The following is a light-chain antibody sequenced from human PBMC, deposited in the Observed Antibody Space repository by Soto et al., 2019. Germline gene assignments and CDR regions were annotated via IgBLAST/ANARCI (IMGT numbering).Light chain of an antibody. V-gene: IGLV2-14*01. CDR3: SSHTSSNTLV. J-gene: IGLJ3*02. Sequence: SALAQPASVSGSPGQSITISCTGSSSDIGGYDFVSWYQKHPGKAPKLIIYEVSARPSGVSNRFSGSKFDNTASLTISGLQSEDEADYFCSSHTSSNTLVFGGGTKLTVL. CDR1: SSDIGGYDF. CDR2: EVS.